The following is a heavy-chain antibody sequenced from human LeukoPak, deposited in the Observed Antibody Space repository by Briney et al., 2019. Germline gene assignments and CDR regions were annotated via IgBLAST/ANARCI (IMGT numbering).Heavy chain of an antibody. D-gene: IGHD3-22*01. V-gene: IGHV4-39*01. CDR2: IYYSGST. J-gene: IGHJ4*02. CDR3: AKIGDESGGYYRY. Sequence: KPSETLSLTCTVSGGSISSSSYYWGWIRQPPGKGLEWIGSIYYSGSTYYNPSLKSRVTISVDTSKNQFSLKLSSVTAADTAVYYCAKIGDESGGYYRYWGQGTLVTVSS. CDR1: GGSISSSSYY.